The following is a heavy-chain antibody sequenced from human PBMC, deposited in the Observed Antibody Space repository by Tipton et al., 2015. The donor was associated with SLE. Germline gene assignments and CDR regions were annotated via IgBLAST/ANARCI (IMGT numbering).Heavy chain of an antibody. CDR2: INAGNGNT. Sequence: QVQLVQSGPEVKKPGASVKVSCKASGYTFTSYAMHWVRQDPGQRLEWMGWINAGNGNTKYSQKFQGRVTITRDTSASTAYMELSSLRSEDTAVYYCARDGELLPFDYWGQGTLVTVSS. V-gene: IGHV1-3*01. J-gene: IGHJ4*02. D-gene: IGHD1-26*01. CDR3: ARDGELLPFDY. CDR1: GYTFTSYA.